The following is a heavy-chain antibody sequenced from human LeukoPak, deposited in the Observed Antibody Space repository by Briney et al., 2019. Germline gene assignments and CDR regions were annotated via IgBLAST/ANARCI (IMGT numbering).Heavy chain of an antibody. J-gene: IGHJ3*02. V-gene: IGHV3-48*03. CDR2: ISSSGSSI. Sequence: PGGSLRLSCAAPGFTFSSYEMSWVRQAPGKGLDWVSYISSSGSSIHYADSVKGRFIISRDNAKNSLYLQMNSLRAEDTAVYYCARKYCSGSSCITGAYDIWGQGTMITVSS. CDR1: GFTFSSYE. D-gene: IGHD2-15*01. CDR3: ARKYCSGSSCITGAYDI.